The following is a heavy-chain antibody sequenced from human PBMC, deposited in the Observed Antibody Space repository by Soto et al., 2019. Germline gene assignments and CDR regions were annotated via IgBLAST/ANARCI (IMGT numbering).Heavy chain of an antibody. J-gene: IGHJ6*02. CDR3: ASKRIVATIRYYGMDV. CDR2: IIPIFGTA. D-gene: IGHD5-12*01. Sequence: GASVKVSCKASGGTFSSYAISWVRQAPGQGLEWMGGIIPIFGTANYAQKFQGRVTITADESTSTAYMELSSLRSEDTAVYCCASKRIVATIRYYGMDVWGQGTTVTVSS. V-gene: IGHV1-69*13. CDR1: GGTFSSYA.